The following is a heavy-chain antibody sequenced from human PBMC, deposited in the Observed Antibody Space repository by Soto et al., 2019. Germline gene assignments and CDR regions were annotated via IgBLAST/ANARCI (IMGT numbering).Heavy chain of an antibody. CDR1: GYSISRGYY. D-gene: IGHD3-9*01. J-gene: IGHJ4*02. V-gene: IGHV4-38-2*01. CDR3: ARLIWTDLYRGGYVVN. Sequence: PSETLSLTCAVSGYSISRGYYWGWIRQPPGRGLEWIGSFFHGGTTYYKPSLKSRATISEDTSTNQFSLKLSSVTAADTAVYFCARLIWTDLYRGGYVVNWGQGALVTVSS. CDR2: FFHGGTT.